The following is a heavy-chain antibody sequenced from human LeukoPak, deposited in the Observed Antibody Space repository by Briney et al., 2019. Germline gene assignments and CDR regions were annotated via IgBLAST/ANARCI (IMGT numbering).Heavy chain of an antibody. Sequence: SETLSLTCTVSGGSISSYYWNWIRQPPGKGLEWIGYIYNSGSTNNNPSLKSRVTISVDTSKKQFSLKLSSVTAADTAVYYCARGTPYGSGSYPFDYWGQGILVTVSS. V-gene: IGHV4-59*01. CDR3: ARGTPYGSGSYPFDY. J-gene: IGHJ4*02. CDR2: IYNSGST. CDR1: GGSISSYY. D-gene: IGHD3-10*01.